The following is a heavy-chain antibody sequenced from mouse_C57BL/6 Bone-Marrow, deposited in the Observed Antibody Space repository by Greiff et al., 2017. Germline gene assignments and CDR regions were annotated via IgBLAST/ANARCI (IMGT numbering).Heavy chain of an antibody. Sequence: QVTLKVCGPGILQSSQTLSLTCSFSGFSLSTSGMGVSWIRQPSGKGLEWLAHIYWDDDKRYNPSLKSRLTISKDTSRNQVFLKITSVDTADTATYYCARRARDYYGSPYAMDYWGQGTSVTVSS. D-gene: IGHD1-1*01. CDR3: ARRARDYYGSPYAMDY. V-gene: IGHV8-12*01. CDR2: IYWDDDK. CDR1: GFSLSTSGMG. J-gene: IGHJ4*01.